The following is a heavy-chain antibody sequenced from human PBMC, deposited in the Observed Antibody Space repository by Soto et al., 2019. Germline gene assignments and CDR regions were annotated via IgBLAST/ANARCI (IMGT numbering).Heavy chain of an antibody. CDR2: ISSSGSTI. V-gene: IGHV3-48*03. CDR3: ARELRGYSGDEYYDQYGMDA. J-gene: IGHJ6*02. D-gene: IGHD5-12*01. Sequence: EVQLVESGGGLVQPGGSLRLSCAASGFTFTSYEMNWVRQAPGKGLEWVSYISSSGSTIYYADSVKGRFTISRDNAKNSLYLKVSSLRPEDRAVYYCARELRGYSGDEYYDQYGMDAGDQGTTVT. CDR1: GFTFTSYE.